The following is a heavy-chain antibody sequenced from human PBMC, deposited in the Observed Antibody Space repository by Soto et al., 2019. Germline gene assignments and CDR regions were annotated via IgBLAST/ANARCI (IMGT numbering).Heavy chain of an antibody. Sequence: ASETLSLTCTVSGGSISSGGYYWSWIRQHPGKGLEWIGYIYYSGSTYYNPSLKSRVTISVDTSKNQFSLKLSSVTAADTAVYYCARESHDYTFDYWGQGTLVTVSS. CDR2: IYYSGST. D-gene: IGHD4-4*01. CDR1: GGSISSGGYY. J-gene: IGHJ4*02. CDR3: ARESHDYTFDY. V-gene: IGHV4-31*03.